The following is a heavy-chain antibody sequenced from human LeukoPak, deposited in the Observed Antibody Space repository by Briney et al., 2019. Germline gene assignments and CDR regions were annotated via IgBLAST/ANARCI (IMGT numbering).Heavy chain of an antibody. CDR1: GFTFSNYF. D-gene: IGHD2-15*01. CDR2: INPDGTNT. V-gene: IGHV3-74*03. CDR3: ARRVDATRWFDP. J-gene: IGHJ5*02. Sequence: GGSLRLSCAASGFTFSNYFMHWARQAPGRGLVWVSRINPDGTNTMYAGSVKGRFTISRDNAKNILYLQMNSLRDDDTAVYYCARRVDATRWFDPWGQGTLVTVSS.